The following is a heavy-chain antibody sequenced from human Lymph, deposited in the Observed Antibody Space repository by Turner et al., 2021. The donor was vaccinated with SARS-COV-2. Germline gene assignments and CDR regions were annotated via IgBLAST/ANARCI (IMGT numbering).Heavy chain of an antibody. CDR1: GFTFSGYG. J-gene: IGHJ6*02. D-gene: IGHD3-10*01. CDR3: AKDLSAGDYYYYYGMDV. Sequence: QVQLMESGGGVVQPGRSLRLSCAASGFTFSGYGMHWVRQAPGKGLEWVAVISYDGNNEHCADSVKGRFTISRDNSKNTLYLQMKRLRPDDTAVYYCAKDLSAGDYYYYYGMDVWGQGTTVTVSS. V-gene: IGHV3-30*18. CDR2: ISYDGNNE.